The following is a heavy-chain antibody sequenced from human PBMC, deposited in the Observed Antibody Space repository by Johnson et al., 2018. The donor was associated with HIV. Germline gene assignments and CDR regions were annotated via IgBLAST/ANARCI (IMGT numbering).Heavy chain of an antibody. J-gene: IGHJ3*02. CDR2: ISYDGSIK. D-gene: IGHD3-22*01. CDR3: ASRNRGGHYYYDSRTDAFDI. CDR1: GFTFSSSA. Sequence: MLLVESGGGLVKPGGSLRLSCAASGFTFSSSAMHWVRQAPGQGLQWVALISYDGSIKYFADSVQGRFTISRDHSKNTLHLQMNSLRGEDTAVYYCASRNRGGHYYYDSRTDAFDIWGQGTMVTVSS. V-gene: IGHV3-30*14.